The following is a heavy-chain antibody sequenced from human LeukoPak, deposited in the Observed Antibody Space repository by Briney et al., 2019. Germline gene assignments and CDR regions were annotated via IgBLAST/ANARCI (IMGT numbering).Heavy chain of an antibody. CDR3: TTLGAAAPGTYYFDY. J-gene: IGHJ4*02. V-gene: IGHV3-15*01. CDR2: IKSKTDGGTT. Sequence: GGSLRLSCAASGFNFSTAWMSWVRQAPGKGLEWVGRIKSKTDGGTTDYAAPVKGRFTISRDDSKNTLYLQMNSLKTEDTAVYYCTTLGAAAPGTYYFDYWGQGTLVTVSS. CDR1: GFNFSTAW. D-gene: IGHD1-14*01.